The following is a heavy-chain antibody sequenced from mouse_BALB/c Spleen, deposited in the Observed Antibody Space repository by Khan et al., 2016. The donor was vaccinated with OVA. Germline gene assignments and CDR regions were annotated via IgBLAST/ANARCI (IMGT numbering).Heavy chain of an antibody. CDR3: ARPPYYTYVMVY. CDR1: GDTFRNYG. CDR2: INTYTGEP. J-gene: IGHJ4*01. D-gene: IGHD2-12*01. Sequence: QIQLVQSGPELKKPGETVKISFKASGDTFRNYGMNWVKQAPGKGLKLMGWINTYTGEPTYADDFKGRFAFSLDTSSSTAYLQINNLKNADTATYFCARPPYYTYVMVYWGKGTSETVSS. V-gene: IGHV9-3-1*01.